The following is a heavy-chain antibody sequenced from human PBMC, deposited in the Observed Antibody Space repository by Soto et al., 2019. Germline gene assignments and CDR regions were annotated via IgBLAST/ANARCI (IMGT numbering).Heavy chain of an antibody. Sequence: GGSLRLSCAASGFTFNNYAMSWVRQAPGKGLEWVSCISGSGGSTYYADSVKGRFTIPRDNSKNMVYLQMNSLRADDSVVYYCARDMHAGFTHYFDPWGQGTLVTVSS. CDR2: ISGSGGST. CDR3: ARDMHAGFTHYFDP. CDR1: GFTFNNYA. V-gene: IGHV3-23*01. D-gene: IGHD1-26*01. J-gene: IGHJ5*02.